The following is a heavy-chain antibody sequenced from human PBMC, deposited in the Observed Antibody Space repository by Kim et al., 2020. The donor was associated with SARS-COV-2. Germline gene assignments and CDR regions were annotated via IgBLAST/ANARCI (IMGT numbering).Heavy chain of an antibody. D-gene: IGHD4-17*01. CDR1: GFTFSSYG. V-gene: IGHV3-30*18. J-gene: IGHJ1*01. CDR3: AKDTSTVTTHFQH. Sequence: GGSLRLSCAASGFTFSSYGMHWVRQAPGKGLEWVAVISYDGSNKYYADSVKGRFTISRDNSKNTLYLQMNSLRAEDTAVYYCAKDTSTVTTHFQHWGQGTLVTVSS. CDR2: ISYDGSNK.